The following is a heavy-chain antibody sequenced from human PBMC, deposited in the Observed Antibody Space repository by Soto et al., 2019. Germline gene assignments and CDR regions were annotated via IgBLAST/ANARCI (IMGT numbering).Heavy chain of an antibody. V-gene: IGHV1-18*01. CDR1: GYTFTSYG. CDR2: ISAYNGNT. CDR3: ATYRGYCSSTSCYAWVYYFDY. Sequence: GASVKVSCKASGYTFTSYGISWVRQAPGQGLEWMGWISAYNGNTNYAQKLQGRVTMTTDTSTSTAYMELSSLRSDDTAVYYCATYRGYCSSTSCYAWVYYFDYWGQGTLVTVSS. D-gene: IGHD2-2*01. J-gene: IGHJ4*02.